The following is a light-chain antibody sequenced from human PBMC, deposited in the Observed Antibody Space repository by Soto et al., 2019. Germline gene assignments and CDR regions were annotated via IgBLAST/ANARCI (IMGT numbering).Light chain of an antibody. CDR3: QQYNDWPLT. CDR2: GAS. Sequence: EIVMTQSPATLSVSPGERATLSCRASQSINNNLAWYQQKRGQGPRLLIYGASSRATGTPARFSGSGSGTGFTLTISSLQSEDCAIYYCQQYNDWPLTFVGGTKVEIK. CDR1: QSINNN. J-gene: IGKJ4*01. V-gene: IGKV3-15*01.